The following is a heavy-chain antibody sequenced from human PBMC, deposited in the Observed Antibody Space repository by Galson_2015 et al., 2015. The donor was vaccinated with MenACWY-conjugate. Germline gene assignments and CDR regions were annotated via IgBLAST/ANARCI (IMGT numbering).Heavy chain of an antibody. V-gene: IGHV4-31*02. CDR2: IYYSGTT. CDR3: AGGNLRFFDY. D-gene: IGHD3-16*01. Sequence: TWIRQHPGQGLEWIGYIYYSGTTYYDPSLRSRVTISLDTSKNQFSLRLSSVTAADTAVYFCAGGNLRFFDYWGQGTLVTVSS. J-gene: IGHJ4*02.